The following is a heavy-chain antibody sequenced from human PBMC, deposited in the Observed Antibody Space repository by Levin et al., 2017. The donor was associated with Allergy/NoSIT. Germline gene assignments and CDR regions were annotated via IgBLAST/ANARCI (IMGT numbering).Heavy chain of an antibody. D-gene: IGHD3-9*01. V-gene: IGHV3-15*01. CDR2: IKSKTDGGTT. CDR3: TTDRVDDIVTGYPFFDD. CDR1: ESTFSNAW. J-gene: IGHJ4*02. Sequence: GESLKISCAASESTFSNAWMSWVRQPPGKGLEWVGRIKSKTDGGTTDYAAPVKGRFTISRDDSKNTLYLQMNSLKNEDTAVYYCTTDRVDDIVTGYPFFDDWGQGTLVTVSS.